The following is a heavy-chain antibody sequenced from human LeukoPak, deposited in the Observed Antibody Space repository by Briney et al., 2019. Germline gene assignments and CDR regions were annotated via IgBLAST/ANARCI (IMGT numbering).Heavy chain of an antibody. J-gene: IGHJ4*02. CDR3: ARDFSYYGSGYFDY. V-gene: IGHV3-48*03. CDR2: ISSSGSTI. CDR1: GFTFSSYE. D-gene: IGHD3-10*01. Sequence: PGGSLRLSCAASGFTFSSYEMNWVRQAPGKGLEWVSYISSSGSTIYYADSVKGRFTISRDNAKNSLYLQMNSLRAEDTAVYYCARDFSYYGSGYFDYWGQGTLVTVSS.